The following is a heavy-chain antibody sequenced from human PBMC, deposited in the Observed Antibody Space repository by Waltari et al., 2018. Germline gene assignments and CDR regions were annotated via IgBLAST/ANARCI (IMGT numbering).Heavy chain of an antibody. CDR2: INAGNGNT. Sequence: QVQLVQSGAEVKKPGASVKVSCKASGYPFPSYAMHWVRQAPGQRLEWMGWINAGNGNTKYSQKFQGRVTITRDTSASTAYMELSSLRSEDTAVYYCARVEGAAGLDIWGQGTMVTVSS. CDR1: GYPFPSYA. D-gene: IGHD3-16*01. J-gene: IGHJ3*02. V-gene: IGHV1-3*01. CDR3: ARVEGAAGLDI.